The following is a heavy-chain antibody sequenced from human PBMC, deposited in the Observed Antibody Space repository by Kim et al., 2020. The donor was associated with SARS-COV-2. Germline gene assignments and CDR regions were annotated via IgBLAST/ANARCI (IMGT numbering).Heavy chain of an antibody. V-gene: IGHV4-34*01. D-gene: IGHD2-2*01. CDR1: GGSFSGYY. CDR3: ARGVGRKFIVVVPAARGARFDP. CDR2: INHSGST. J-gene: IGHJ5*02. Sequence: SETLSLTCAVYGGSFSGYYWSWIRQPPGKGLEWIGEINHSGSTNYNPSLKSRVTISVDTSKNQFSLKLSSVTAADTAVYYCARGVGRKFIVVVPAARGARFDPWGQGTLVTVSS.